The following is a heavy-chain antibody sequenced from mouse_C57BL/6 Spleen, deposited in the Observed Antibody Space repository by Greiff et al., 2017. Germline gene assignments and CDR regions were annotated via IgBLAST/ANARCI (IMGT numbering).Heavy chain of an antibody. CDR2: ISYDGSN. Sequence: ESGPGLVKPSQSLSLTCSVTGYSITSGYYWNWIRQFPGNKLEWMGYISYDGSNNYNPSLKNRISITRDTSKNQFFLKLNSVTTEDTATYYCAREGLLHWYFDVWGTGTTVTVSS. V-gene: IGHV3-6*01. D-gene: IGHD2-3*01. J-gene: IGHJ1*03. CDR3: AREGLLHWYFDV. CDR1: GYSITSGYY.